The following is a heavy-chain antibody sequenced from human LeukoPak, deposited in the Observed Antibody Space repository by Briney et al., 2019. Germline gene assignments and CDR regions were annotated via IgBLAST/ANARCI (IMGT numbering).Heavy chain of an antibody. V-gene: IGHV5-51*01. J-gene: IGHJ5*02. CDR3: ARAVCSGGSCYSNNWFDP. Sequence: GESLKISCKGSGYSFTSYWIGWVSQMPGKGLEWMGIIYPGDSDTRYSPSFQGQVTISADKSISTAYLQWSSLKASDTAMYYCARAVCSGGSCYSNNWFDPWGQGTLVTVSS. CDR2: IYPGDSDT. D-gene: IGHD2-15*01. CDR1: GYSFTSYW.